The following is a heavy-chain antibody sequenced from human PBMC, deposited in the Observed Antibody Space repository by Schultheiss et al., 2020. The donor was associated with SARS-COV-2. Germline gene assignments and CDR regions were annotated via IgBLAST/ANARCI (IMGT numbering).Heavy chain of an antibody. Sequence: GESLKISCAASGFTFSSYAMSWVRQAPGKGLEWVSAISGSGGSTYYADSVKGRFTISRDNSKNTLYLQMNSLRAEDTAVYYCARDSMSGLVELDYWGQGTLVTVSS. V-gene: IGHV3-23*01. CDR3: ARDSMSGLVELDY. D-gene: IGHD6-19*01. CDR2: ISGSGGST. CDR1: GFTFSSYA. J-gene: IGHJ4*02.